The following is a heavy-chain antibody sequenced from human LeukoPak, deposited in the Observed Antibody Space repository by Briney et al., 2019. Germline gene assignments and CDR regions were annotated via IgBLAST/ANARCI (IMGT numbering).Heavy chain of an antibody. CDR1: GFTFSSYG. J-gene: IGHJ4*02. D-gene: IGHD2-15*01. V-gene: IGHV3-66*01. CDR2: IYSGGST. Sequence: GGSLRLSCAASGFTFSSYGMSWVRQAPGKGLEWVSVIYSGGSTYYADSVKGRFTISRDNSKNTLYLQMNSLRADDTAVYYCATEGSSHFDYWGQGALVTVSS. CDR3: ATEGSSHFDY.